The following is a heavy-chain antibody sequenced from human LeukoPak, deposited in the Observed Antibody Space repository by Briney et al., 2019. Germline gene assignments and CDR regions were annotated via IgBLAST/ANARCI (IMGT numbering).Heavy chain of an antibody. J-gene: IGHJ4*02. CDR1: GGSISSYY. D-gene: IGHD3-9*01. Sequence: SETLSLTCTVSGGSISSYYWSWIRQPPGKGLEWIGEINHSGSTNYNPSLKSRVTISVDTSKNQFSLKLSSVTAADTAVYYCARGQRNDILTGPFDYWGQGTLVTVSS. V-gene: IGHV4-34*01. CDR2: INHSGST. CDR3: ARGQRNDILTGPFDY.